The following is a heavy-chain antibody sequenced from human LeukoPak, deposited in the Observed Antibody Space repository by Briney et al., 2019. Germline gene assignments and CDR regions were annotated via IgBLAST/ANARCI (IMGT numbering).Heavy chain of an antibody. J-gene: IGHJ4*02. V-gene: IGHV3-30*18. CDR1: GFTFSSYG. Sequence: GGSLRLSCAASGFTFSSYGMHWVRQAPGKGLEWVAVISYDGSNKYYADSVKGRFTISRDNSKNTLYLQMNSLRAEDTAVYYCAKTTTGDGDYDYWGQGTLVTVSS. D-gene: IGHD4-17*01. CDR2: ISYDGSNK. CDR3: AKTTTGDGDYDY.